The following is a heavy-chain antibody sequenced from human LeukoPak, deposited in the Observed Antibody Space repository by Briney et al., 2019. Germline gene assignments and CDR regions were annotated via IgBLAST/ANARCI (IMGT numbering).Heavy chain of an antibody. Sequence: GGSLRLSCTASGSTFGAYAMHWVRQVPGKGLEWVSLINKDGDATYYADSVNGRFTISRDNSKNSLYLQMNSLRSEDSALYYCATWAFYHGLDAWGRGSTVTVSS. J-gene: IGHJ6*02. CDR3: ATWAFYHGLDA. D-gene: IGHD1-26*01. CDR1: GSTFGAYA. V-gene: IGHV3-43*02. CDR2: INKDGDAT.